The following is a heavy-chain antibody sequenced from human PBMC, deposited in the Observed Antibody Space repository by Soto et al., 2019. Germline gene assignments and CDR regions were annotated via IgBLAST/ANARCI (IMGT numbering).Heavy chain of an antibody. CDR3: ARPIPSSSPNNWFDP. V-gene: IGHV4-39*01. Sequence: QLQLQESGPGLVKPSETLSLTCTVSGGSISSSSYYWGWIRQPPGKGLEWIGSIYYSGSTYYNPSLKSRVTIPVDTSKNQFSLKLSSVTAADTAVYYCARPIPSSSPNNWFDPWGQGTLVTVSS. CDR1: GGSISSSSYY. J-gene: IGHJ5*02. D-gene: IGHD6-6*01. CDR2: IYYSGST.